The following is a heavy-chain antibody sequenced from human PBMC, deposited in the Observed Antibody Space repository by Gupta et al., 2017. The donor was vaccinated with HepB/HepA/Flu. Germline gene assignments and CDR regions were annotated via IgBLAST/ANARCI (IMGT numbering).Heavy chain of an antibody. CDR1: GFTFSNYP. J-gene: IGHJ6*02. Sequence: EVQLFDSGGDLVQPGWSLRLSCAASGFTFSNYPLSWVRQAPGEGLEWVSLSGTGGGADYADSVRGRFTISRDNAKNTLYRKMNNMGAEDTAVYYCARDPRASFGMDVWGQWNTVTVSS. CDR2: LSGTGGGA. V-gene: IGHV3-23*01. CDR3: ARDPRASFGMDV.